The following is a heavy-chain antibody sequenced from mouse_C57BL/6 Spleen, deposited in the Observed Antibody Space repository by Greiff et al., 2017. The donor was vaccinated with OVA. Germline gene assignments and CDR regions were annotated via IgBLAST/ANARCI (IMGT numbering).Heavy chain of an antibody. CDR1: GYTFTSYW. Sequence: QVQLQQPGAELVRPGSSVKLSCKASGYTFTSYWMDWVKQRPGQGLEWIGDIYPSDSETHYNQKFKDKATLTVDKSSSTAYMQLSSLTSEDSAVYYCAGGLRRRGFAYWGQGTLVTVSA. V-gene: IGHV1-61*01. CDR2: IYPSDSET. D-gene: IGHD2-4*01. CDR3: AGGLRRRGFAY. J-gene: IGHJ3*01.